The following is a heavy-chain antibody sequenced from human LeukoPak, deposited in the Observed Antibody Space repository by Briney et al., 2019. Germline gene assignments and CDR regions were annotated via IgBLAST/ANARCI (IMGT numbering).Heavy chain of an antibody. Sequence: SVKVSCKASGYTFTSYDINWVRQAPGQGLEWMGGIIPIFGTANYAQKFQGRVTITADESTSTAYMERSSLRSEDTAVYYCASGNTIFNWFDPWGQGTLVTVSS. D-gene: IGHD3-9*01. V-gene: IGHV1-69*13. CDR3: ASGNTIFNWFDP. J-gene: IGHJ5*02. CDR2: IIPIFGTA. CDR1: GYTFTSYD.